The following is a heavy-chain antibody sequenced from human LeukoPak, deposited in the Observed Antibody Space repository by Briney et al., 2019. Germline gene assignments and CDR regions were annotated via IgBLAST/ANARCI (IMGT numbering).Heavy chain of an antibody. D-gene: IGHD3-9*01. CDR1: GGSISSSSYY. J-gene: IGHJ4*02. Sequence: SETLSLTCTVSGGSISSSSYYWGWIRQPPGKGLGWIGSIYYSGSTYYNPSLKSRVTISVDTSKNQFSLRLSSVTAADTAVYYCARHSSTYYDISFWGQGTLVTVSS. CDR3: ARHSSTYYDISF. CDR2: IYYSGST. V-gene: IGHV4-39*01.